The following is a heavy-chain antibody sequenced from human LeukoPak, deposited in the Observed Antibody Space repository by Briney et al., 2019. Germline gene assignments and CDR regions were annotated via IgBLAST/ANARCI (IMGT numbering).Heavy chain of an antibody. D-gene: IGHD2-8*01. J-gene: IGHJ4*02. V-gene: IGHV4-4*02. CDR1: GGSISSSNW. CDR3: ARGLMVYAIWYYFDY. Sequence: SETLSLTCAVSGGSISSSNWWSWVRQPPGNGLEWIGEIYHSGSTNYNPSLKSRVTISVDTSKNQFSLKLSSVTAADTAVYYCARGLMVYAIWYYFDYWGQGTLVTVSS. CDR2: IYHSGST.